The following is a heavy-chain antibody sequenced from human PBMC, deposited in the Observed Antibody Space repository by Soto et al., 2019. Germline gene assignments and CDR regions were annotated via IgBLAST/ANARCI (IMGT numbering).Heavy chain of an antibody. V-gene: IGHV6-1*01. CDR2: TFYRSKWYN. CDR1: GDSVSSNSAA. Sequence: QSQTLSLTCAISGDSVSSNSAAWNWIRQSPSRGLEWLGRTFYRSKWYNDYAISVRSRITINPDTSRNQFSLQLNSVTPEDTAVYYCARGLDAITDTRDWLDPWGQGTLVTVSS. D-gene: IGHD1-1*01. CDR3: ARGLDAITDTRDWLDP. J-gene: IGHJ5*02.